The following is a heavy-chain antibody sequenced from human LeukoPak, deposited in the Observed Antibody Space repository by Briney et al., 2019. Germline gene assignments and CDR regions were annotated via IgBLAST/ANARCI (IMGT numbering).Heavy chain of an antibody. Sequence: GSLRLSCAASGFTFSSYSMNWVRQAPGKGLEWVSSISSSSSYIYYADSVKGRFTISRDNSKNTLYLQMNSLRAEDTAVYYCAKVGIDFWSGYGPFDYWGQGTLVTVSS. J-gene: IGHJ4*02. CDR2: ISSSSSYI. CDR3: AKVGIDFWSGYGPFDY. CDR1: GFTFSSYS. D-gene: IGHD3-3*01. V-gene: IGHV3-21*04.